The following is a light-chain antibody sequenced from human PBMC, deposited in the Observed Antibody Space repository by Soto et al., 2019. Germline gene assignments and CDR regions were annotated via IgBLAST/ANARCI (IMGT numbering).Light chain of an antibody. CDR3: QQYSEWPPFT. CDR2: DTS. J-gene: IGKJ5*01. Sequence: EVVMTQSPATLSVSPGERATLSCRASQSVSSRLAWYQQKPGQAPRLLIYDTSTRATGIPARFSGSGSGTEFTLTISSLQPEDLAVYYCQQYSEWPPFTFGQGTRLEIK. V-gene: IGKV3-15*01. CDR1: QSVSSR.